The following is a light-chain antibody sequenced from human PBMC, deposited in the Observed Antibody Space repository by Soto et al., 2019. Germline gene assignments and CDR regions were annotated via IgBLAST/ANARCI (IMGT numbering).Light chain of an antibody. CDR3: QQTYSTPIT. CDR1: QSISTY. J-gene: IGKJ5*01. Sequence: DIQMTQSPSSLSASVGDRVTITCRASQSISTYFNWYQQKPGKAPKLLIYTASSLQSGVPSRFSGSGSGTEFTLTISSLQPVDFATYYCQQTYSTPITFGQGTRLELK. V-gene: IGKV1-39*01. CDR2: TAS.